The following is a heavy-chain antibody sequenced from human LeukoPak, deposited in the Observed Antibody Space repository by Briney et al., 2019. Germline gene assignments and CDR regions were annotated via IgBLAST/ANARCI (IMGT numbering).Heavy chain of an antibody. CDR2: IKQDGSEK. CDR3: ARVLTSTVPRSIFDY. CDR1: GFTFSSYW. J-gene: IGHJ4*02. D-gene: IGHD3-9*01. Sequence: GGSLRLSCSASGFTFSSYWMSWVRQAPGKGLEWVANIKQDGSEKYYVDSVKGRFTISRDNAKNTLYLQMNSLRAEDTAVYYCARVLTSTVPRSIFDYWGQGTLVTVSS. V-gene: IGHV3-7*02.